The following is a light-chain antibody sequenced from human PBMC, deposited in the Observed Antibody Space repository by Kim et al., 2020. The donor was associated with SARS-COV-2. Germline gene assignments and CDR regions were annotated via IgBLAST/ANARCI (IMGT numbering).Light chain of an antibody. CDR3: QQSYSTPRS. CDR2: AAS. V-gene: IGKV1-39*01. CDR1: QSISSY. Sequence: SASVGDRVTITCRASQSISSYLNWYQQKPGKAPKLLIYAASSLQSGVPSSFSGSGSGTDFTLTISSLQPEDFATYYCQQSYSTPRSFGQGTKLEI. J-gene: IGKJ2*03.